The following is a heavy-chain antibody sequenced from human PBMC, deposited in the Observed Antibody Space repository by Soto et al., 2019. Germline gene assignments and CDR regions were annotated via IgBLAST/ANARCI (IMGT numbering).Heavy chain of an antibody. J-gene: IGHJ4*02. V-gene: IGHV4-39*01. D-gene: IGHD3-22*01. CDR1: GGSISNSNYY. CDR2: IYYTGNT. Sequence: SETLSLTCNVSGGSISNSNYYWGWIRQPPGKGLEWIGSIYYTGNTYYNPSLKSRVTISVDTSKNQFSLKLGSVTAADTAVYFCKRQSIWLLLSDYWGQGTLVTVSS. CDR3: KRQSIWLLLSDY.